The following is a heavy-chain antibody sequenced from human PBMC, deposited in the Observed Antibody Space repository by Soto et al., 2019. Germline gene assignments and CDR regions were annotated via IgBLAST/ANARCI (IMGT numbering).Heavy chain of an antibody. CDR1: GFTFSSHS. D-gene: IGHD4-17*01. Sequence: GGSLRLSCAASGFTFSSHSMHWVRQAPLKGLEWVSYISGSSRSIYYADSVKVRFTISRDNAKNSLYLQMNSLRDEDTAVYYCARDTYGDFADYYGMDVWGQGTTVTVSS. CDR3: ARDTYGDFADYYGMDV. J-gene: IGHJ6*02. V-gene: IGHV3-48*02. CDR2: ISGSSRSI.